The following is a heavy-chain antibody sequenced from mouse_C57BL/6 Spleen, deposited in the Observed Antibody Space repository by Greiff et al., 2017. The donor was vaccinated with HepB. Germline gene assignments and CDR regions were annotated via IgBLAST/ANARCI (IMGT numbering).Heavy chain of an antibody. CDR3: ARRGGLGGCDY. V-gene: IGHV1-20*01. J-gene: IGHJ2*01. CDR2: INPYNGDT. D-gene: IGHD3-3*01. CDR1: GYSFTGYF. Sequence: VQLQQSGPELVKPGDSVKISCKASGYSFTGYFMNWVMQSHGKSLEWIGRINPYNGDTFYNQKFKGKATLTVDKSSSTAHMELRSLTSEDSAVYYCARRGGLGGCDYWGQGTTLTVSS.